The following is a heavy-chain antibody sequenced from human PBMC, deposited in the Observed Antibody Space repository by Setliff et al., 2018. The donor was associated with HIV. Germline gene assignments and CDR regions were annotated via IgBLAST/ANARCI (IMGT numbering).Heavy chain of an antibody. J-gene: IGHJ5*02. CDR2: IYDVGVT. Sequence: SETLSLTCTVSGGSLRTFHWTWLRQAPGKGLEWLGHIYDVGVTNYNPSLKNRVTISLDASQTRCSLTLASVTATDTAVYFCAKRRGSGTPYDAFDPWGQGILVTVSS. D-gene: IGHD3-10*01. CDR3: AKRRGSGTPYDAFDP. CDR1: GGSLRTFH. V-gene: IGHV4-59*08.